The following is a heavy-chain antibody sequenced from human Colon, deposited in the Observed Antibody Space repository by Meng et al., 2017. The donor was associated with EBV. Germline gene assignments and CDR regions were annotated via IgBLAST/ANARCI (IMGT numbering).Heavy chain of an antibody. Sequence: EVQLVESXXXXVXXGGSLRLSCGASGLTFTSAWMNWVRQAPGKGLEWVGRIRSQNDGRTTDYNAPVKGRFSISRDDSKSTLYLQMNSLKIEDSGVYYCTTDEGGSRFWGQGTLVTVSS. V-gene: IGHV3-15*02. CDR3: TTDEGGSRF. CDR2: IRSQNDGRTT. CDR1: GLTFTSAW. D-gene: IGHD1-26*01. J-gene: IGHJ4*02.